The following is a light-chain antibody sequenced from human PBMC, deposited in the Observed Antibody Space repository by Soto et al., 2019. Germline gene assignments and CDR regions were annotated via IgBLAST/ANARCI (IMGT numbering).Light chain of an antibody. CDR1: QGIRED. Sequence: DIKITQPQSSLFAPSGNRVTTTSRPSQGIREDLGWYQQKPGKAPKRLIYGASTLQNGVPLRFSGSGSGTEFTLTISSLQPEDFATYYCLQHSTYPRTFGQGTKVEIK. J-gene: IGKJ1*01. CDR2: GAS. V-gene: IGKV1-17*01. CDR3: LQHSTYPRT.